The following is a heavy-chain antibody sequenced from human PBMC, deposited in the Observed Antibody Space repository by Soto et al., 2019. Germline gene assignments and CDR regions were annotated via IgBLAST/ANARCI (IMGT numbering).Heavy chain of an antibody. J-gene: IGHJ4*02. V-gene: IGHV3-7*03. CDR1: GFTLNNYY. CDR2: IKGDGSDP. Sequence: PWGSLRLSCAASGFTLNNYYLSWVRQAPGKGLEWVGNIKGDGSDPHYVDSVKGRFTISRDNAENSIYLQMNSLKAEDTAMYYCAFLTGTTPRDMKPDWGQGTLVTVSS. CDR3: AFLTGTTPRDMKPD. D-gene: IGHD1-7*01.